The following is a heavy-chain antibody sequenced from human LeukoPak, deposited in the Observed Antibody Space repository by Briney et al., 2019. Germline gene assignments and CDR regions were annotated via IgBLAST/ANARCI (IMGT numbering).Heavy chain of an antibody. CDR3: AREGVYYDILAAYYRPYYFDF. D-gene: IGHD3-9*01. CDR1: GGSLSGYY. V-gene: IGHV4-34*01. Sequence: SETLSLTCTVYGGSLSGYYWSWIRQAPGKGLEWIGEISHSGTTNYNPSLKSRLTISVDTSKNQFSLKLSSVTAADTAVYYCAREGVYYDILAAYYRPYYFDFWGQGTLVTVYS. CDR2: ISHSGTT. J-gene: IGHJ4*02.